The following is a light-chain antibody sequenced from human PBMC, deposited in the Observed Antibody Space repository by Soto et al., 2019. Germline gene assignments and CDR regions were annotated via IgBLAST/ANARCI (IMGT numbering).Light chain of an antibody. V-gene: IGKV2-28*01. CDR2: LGS. CDR3: MQALQSPPT. Sequence: EIVMTQSPLSLPVTPGEPASISCRSSQSLLHSNGYDSLDWYLQKPGQSPQLLIYLGSNRASGVPARFSGGGSGTDFTLKISRVEAEDVGVYYCMQALQSPPTFGQGTKVEIK. J-gene: IGKJ1*01. CDR1: QSLLHSNGYDS.